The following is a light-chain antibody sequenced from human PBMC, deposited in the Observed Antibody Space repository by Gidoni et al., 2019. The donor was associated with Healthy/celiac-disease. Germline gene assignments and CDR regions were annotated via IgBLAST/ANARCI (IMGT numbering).Light chain of an antibody. Sequence: SYELTPPPSVSVSPGQTASITCSGDKLGDEYACWYQQKPGQSPVLVIYQDSKRPSGIPERFSGSNSGNTATLTISGTQAVDEADYYCQAWDSRVVFGGGTELTVL. CDR3: QAWDSRVV. V-gene: IGLV3-1*01. CDR2: QDS. CDR1: KLGDEY. J-gene: IGLJ2*01.